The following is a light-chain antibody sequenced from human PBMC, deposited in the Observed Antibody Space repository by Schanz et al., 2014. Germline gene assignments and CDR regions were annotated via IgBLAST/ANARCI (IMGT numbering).Light chain of an antibody. V-gene: IGKV1-39*01. CDR3: QQYNTYSPWT. J-gene: IGKJ1*01. Sequence: DIQMPQSPSSLSASVGDRVTITCRASQRISTYLNWYQQKPGKAPNLLIYAASRLQSGVPSRFSGSGSGSEFTLTISSLQPDDFATYYCQQYNTYSPWTFGQGTKVEIK. CDR1: QRISTY. CDR2: AAS.